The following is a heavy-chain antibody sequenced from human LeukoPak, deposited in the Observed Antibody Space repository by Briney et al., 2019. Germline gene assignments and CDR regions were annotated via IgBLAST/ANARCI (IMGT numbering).Heavy chain of an antibody. CDR3: AREGTARSYYYYMDV. Sequence: SETLSLTCTVSGGSISSYYWSWIRQPAGKGLQWIGRMYTSGSTNYNPSLKSRVTISVDTSKNQFSLRLSSVSAADTAVYFCAREGTARSYYYYMDVWGKGTTVTVSS. D-gene: IGHD6-6*01. CDR1: GGSISSYY. CDR2: MYTSGST. V-gene: IGHV4-4*07. J-gene: IGHJ6*03.